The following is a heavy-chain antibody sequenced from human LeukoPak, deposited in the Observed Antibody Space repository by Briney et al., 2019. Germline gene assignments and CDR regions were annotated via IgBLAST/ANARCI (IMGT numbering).Heavy chain of an antibody. CDR3: ARDLLEQPFDY. D-gene: IGHD3-3*01. V-gene: IGHV3-30*04. Sequence: GGSLRLSCAASGFTFSSYAMHWVRQAPGKGLEWVAVISYDGSNKYYADSVKGRFTISRDNSKNPLYLQMNSLRAEDTAVYYCARDLLEQPFDYWGQGALVTVSS. CDR1: GFTFSSYA. CDR2: ISYDGSNK. J-gene: IGHJ4*02.